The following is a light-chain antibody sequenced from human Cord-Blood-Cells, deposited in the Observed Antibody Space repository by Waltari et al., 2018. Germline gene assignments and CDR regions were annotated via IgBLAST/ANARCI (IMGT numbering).Light chain of an antibody. CDR2: EVS. Sequence: QSALTQPASVSGSPGQSITISCTGTSSDVGGYNYVSWYQQHPGKAPKLMIYEVSNRPPGVSTRFSGSKSGNTASLTISGLQAEDEADYYCSSYTSSSMVFGGGTKLTVL. CDR1: SSDVGGYNY. CDR3: SSYTSSSMV. J-gene: IGLJ2*01. V-gene: IGLV2-14*01.